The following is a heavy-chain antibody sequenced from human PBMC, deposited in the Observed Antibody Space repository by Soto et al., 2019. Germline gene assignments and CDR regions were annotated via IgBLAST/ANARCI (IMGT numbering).Heavy chain of an antibody. J-gene: IGHJ4*01. D-gene: IGHD5-12*01. Sequence: QAQLQESGPGLGKPSETLSLTCTVCGGSISSYYWSWIRQPPGKGLEWIGYSYYSGSTNYNPPLPSRVTISVDTSKTQFSLKLSSVTAADTAVYYCARVVDTATIRRSQIYFDYWGHETLVTVSS. CDR1: GGSISSYY. CDR3: ARVVDTATIRRSQIYFDY. CDR2: SYYSGST. V-gene: IGHV4-59*01.